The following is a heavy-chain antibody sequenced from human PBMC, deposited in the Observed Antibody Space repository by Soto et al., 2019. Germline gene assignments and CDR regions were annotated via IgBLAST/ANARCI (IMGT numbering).Heavy chain of an antibody. CDR2: ISYDGNNK. Sequence: QVQLVESGGGVVQPGRSLRLSCAASGFTFSSYGMHWVRQAPGKGLQWVAVISYDGNNKYYADSVKGRFTISRDNSKNTLYLQMNRLRAEDTAVYYCAKSVYTWNDGFFDYWGQGTLVTVSS. J-gene: IGHJ4*02. CDR1: GFTFSSYG. CDR3: AKSVYTWNDGFFDY. V-gene: IGHV3-30*18. D-gene: IGHD1-1*01.